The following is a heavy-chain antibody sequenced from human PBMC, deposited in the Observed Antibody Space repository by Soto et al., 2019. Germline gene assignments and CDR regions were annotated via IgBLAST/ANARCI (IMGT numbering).Heavy chain of an antibody. J-gene: IGHJ4*02. Sequence: SETLSLTCAFSGGSFSGYYWSWIRQPPGKGLEWIGEINHSGSTNYNPSLKSRVTISVDTSKNQFSLKLSSVTAADTAVYYCASFDNVGYWGQGTLVTVSS. CDR1: GGSFSGYY. D-gene: IGHD1-20*01. V-gene: IGHV4-34*01. CDR2: INHSGST. CDR3: ASFDNVGY.